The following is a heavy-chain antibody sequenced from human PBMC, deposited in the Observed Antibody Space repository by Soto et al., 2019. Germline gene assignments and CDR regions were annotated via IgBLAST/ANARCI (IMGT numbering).Heavy chain of an antibody. D-gene: IGHD5-12*01. CDR2: IYDSGSS. J-gene: IGHJ4*02. CDR3: AREKGYISGPKNFDY. CDR1: GASISSGDYF. V-gene: IGHV4-30-4*01. Sequence: SETLSLTCTVSGASISSGDYFWSWIRQSPGKGLQWTGYIYDSGSSYYNPSLKSRVTMSVDTSKNQFSLKLSSVTAADTAVYYCAREKGYISGPKNFDYWGQGTLVTVSS.